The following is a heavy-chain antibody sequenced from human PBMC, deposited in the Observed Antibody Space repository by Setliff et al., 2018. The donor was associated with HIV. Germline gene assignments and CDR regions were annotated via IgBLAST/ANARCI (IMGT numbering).Heavy chain of an antibody. CDR1: GFSFSAYW. J-gene: IGHJ6*02. D-gene: IGHD3-10*01. V-gene: IGHV3-7*01. CDR3: ARFGVAYGIDV. Sequence: LSLSCAASGFSFSAYWMSWVRQTPGKGLEWVATIKPDGSERSYVDSVKGRFTISRDNAENSLYLQMNSLRVENTAVYYCARFGVAYGIDVWGQGTTVTVSS. CDR2: IKPDGSER.